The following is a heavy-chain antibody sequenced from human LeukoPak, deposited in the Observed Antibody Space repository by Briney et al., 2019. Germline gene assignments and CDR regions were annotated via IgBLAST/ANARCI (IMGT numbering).Heavy chain of an antibody. Sequence: ASVKVSCKASGYTFTGYYMLWVRQAPGQGLEWMGWINPNSGGTNYAQKFQGRVTMTRDTSISTAYMELSRLRSDDTAVYYCASDTNRYCGGDCYSHDYWGQGTLVTVSS. CDR1: GYTFTGYY. CDR3: ASDTNRYCGGDCYSHDY. V-gene: IGHV1-2*02. J-gene: IGHJ4*02. CDR2: INPNSGGT. D-gene: IGHD2-21*02.